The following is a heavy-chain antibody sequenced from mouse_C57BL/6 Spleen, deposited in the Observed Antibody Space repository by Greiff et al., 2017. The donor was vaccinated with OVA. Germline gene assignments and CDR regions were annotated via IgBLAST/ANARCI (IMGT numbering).Heavy chain of an antibody. J-gene: IGHJ3*01. V-gene: IGHV14-3*01. D-gene: IGHD2-4*01. CDR2: IDPANGNT. CDR1: GFNIKNTY. Sequence: VQLKESVAELVRPGASVKLSCTASGFNIKNTYMHWVKQRPEQGLEWIGRIDPANGNTKYAPKFQGKATITADTTSNTAYLQLSSLTSEDTAIYYCASTRLRGAWFAYWGQGTLVTVSA. CDR3: ASTRLRGAWFAY.